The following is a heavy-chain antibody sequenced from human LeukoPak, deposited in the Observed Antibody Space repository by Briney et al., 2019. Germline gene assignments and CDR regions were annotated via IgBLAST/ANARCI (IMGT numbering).Heavy chain of an antibody. D-gene: IGHD5-12*01. CDR3: AGRGYAMAY. CDR2: IHHSGTI. J-gene: IGHJ4*02. V-gene: IGHV4-30-4*01. CDR1: GGSISGTDYY. Sequence: SETLSLTCSVSGGSISGTDYYWSWIRQPPGKGLEWIGYIHHSGTISYNPSLKSRITISVDPSMNQFSLKLTSMTAADTAVYYCAGRGYAMAYWGQGTLVTVSS.